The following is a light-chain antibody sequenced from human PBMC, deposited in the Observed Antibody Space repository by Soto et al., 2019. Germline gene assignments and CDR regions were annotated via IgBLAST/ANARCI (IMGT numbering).Light chain of an antibody. CDR1: QSVGSN. V-gene: IGKV3-15*01. CDR3: QQYNNWPRT. J-gene: IGKJ1*01. CDR2: GAS. Sequence: EVVLTQSPATLSVSPGERVTLSCRASQSVGSNLAWFQQKPGQAPRLLIYGASTRATGIPARFSGSGSGTEFTLTISSLQSEDFAVYYCQQYNNWPRTFGQGTKVDIK.